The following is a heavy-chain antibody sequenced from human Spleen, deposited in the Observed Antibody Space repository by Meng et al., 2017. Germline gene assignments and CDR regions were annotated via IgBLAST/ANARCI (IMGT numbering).Heavy chain of an antibody. CDR3: ARGGLYSYGPDDGFNI. D-gene: IGHD5-18*01. Sequence: GESLKISCAASGFTFSTYGMHWVRQAPGKGLEWVSVIWYDGTIKYYADSVKGRFTISRDNSENTLYLQMNGLEVEDTAVYYCARGGLYSYGPDDGFNIWGPGTMVTVSS. J-gene: IGHJ3*02. CDR1: GFTFSTYG. CDR2: IWYDGTIK. V-gene: IGHV3-33*08.